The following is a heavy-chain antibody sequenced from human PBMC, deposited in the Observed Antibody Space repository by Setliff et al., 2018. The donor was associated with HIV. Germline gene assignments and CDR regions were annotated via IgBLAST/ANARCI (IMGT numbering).Heavy chain of an antibody. CDR1: GGSISNYY. CDR2: IYASGYT. J-gene: IGHJ4*02. V-gene: IGHV4-4*09. D-gene: IGHD6-13*01. CDR3: ASSPGIAAAGRRSPFDF. Sequence: PSETLSLTCNASGGSISNYYWSWIRQPPGKGLEWIGYIYASGYTNYNPSLKSRVTISVDTSKNLFSLKLTSVTAADTAVYYCASSPGIAAAGRRSPFDFWGQGTLVTVSS.